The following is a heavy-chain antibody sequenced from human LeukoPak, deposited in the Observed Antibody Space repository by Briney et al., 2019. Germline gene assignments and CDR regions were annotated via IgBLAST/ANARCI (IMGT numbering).Heavy chain of an antibody. J-gene: IGHJ4*02. CDR2: ITTYNGYT. V-gene: IGHV1-18*01. CDR3: ARGYDYGDYVGDFDY. CDR1: GYTFTSYP. D-gene: IGHD4-17*01. Sequence: ASVKVSCKASGYTFTSYPINWVRQAPGQGLEWMGWITTYNGYTKYAQKLQDRVTMTTDTPTTTAYMDLRGLRSDETAVYYCARGYDYGDYVGDFDYWGQGTLVTVSS.